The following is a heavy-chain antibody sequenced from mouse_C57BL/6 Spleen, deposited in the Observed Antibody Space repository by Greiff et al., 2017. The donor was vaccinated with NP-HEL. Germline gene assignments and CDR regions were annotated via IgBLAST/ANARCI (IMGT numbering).Heavy chain of an antibody. CDR1: GYAFSSYW. Sequence: VQLKHSGAELVKPGASVKISCKASGYAFSSYWMNWVKQRPGKGLEWIGQIYPGDGDTNYNGKFKGKATLTADKSSSTAYMQLSSLTSEDSAVYLCARGDYYGYDVAYWGQGTLVTVSA. CDR3: ARGDYYGYDVAY. J-gene: IGHJ3*01. CDR2: IYPGDGDT. V-gene: IGHV1-80*01. D-gene: IGHD2-2*01.